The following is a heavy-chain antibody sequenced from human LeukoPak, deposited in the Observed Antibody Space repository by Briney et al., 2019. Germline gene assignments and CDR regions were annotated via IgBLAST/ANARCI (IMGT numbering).Heavy chain of an antibody. CDR3: ARGKPKYDFWSGYSDYYYYGMDV. CDR1: GYIFTSYY. CDR2: INPNSGGT. J-gene: IGHJ6*02. D-gene: IGHD3-3*01. V-gene: IGHV1-2*02. Sequence: ASVKVSCKASGYIFTSYYMHWVRQAPGQGLEWMGWINPNSGGTNYAQKFQGRVTMARDTSISTAYMEPSRLRSDDTALDYGARGKPKYDFWSGYSDYYYYGMDVWGQGTTVTVSS.